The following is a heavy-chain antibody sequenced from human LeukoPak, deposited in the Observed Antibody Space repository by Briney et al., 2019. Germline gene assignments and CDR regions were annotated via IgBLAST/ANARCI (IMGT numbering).Heavy chain of an antibody. D-gene: IGHD6-13*01. CDR1: GGSFSGYY. Sequence: PSETLSLTCAVYGGSFSGYYWSWIRQPPGKGLEWIGEINHSGSTNYNPSLKSRVTISVDKSKNQFSLKLSSVTAADTAVYYCARVGAAAGRVGAFDIWGQGTMVTVSS. V-gene: IGHV4-34*01. CDR2: INHSGST. J-gene: IGHJ3*02. CDR3: ARVGAAAGRVGAFDI.